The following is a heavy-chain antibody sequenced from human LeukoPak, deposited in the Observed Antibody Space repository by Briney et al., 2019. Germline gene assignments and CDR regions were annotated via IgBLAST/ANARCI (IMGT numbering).Heavy chain of an antibody. D-gene: IGHD2-15*01. CDR1: GFSFSGYW. CDR3: ARDNMVVAATHWFDP. Sequence: GGSLRLSCVASGFSFSGYWMTWVRQAPGKGLEWVANINHDGSEKYYVDSVKGRFTISRDNAKDSLYLQMNSLRAEDTAVYYCARDNMVVAATHWFDPWGQGTLVTVSS. CDR2: INHDGSEK. V-gene: IGHV3-7*01. J-gene: IGHJ5*02.